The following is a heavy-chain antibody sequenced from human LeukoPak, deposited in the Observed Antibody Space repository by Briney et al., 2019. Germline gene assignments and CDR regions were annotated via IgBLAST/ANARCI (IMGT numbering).Heavy chain of an antibody. CDR1: GFPFSSYG. Sequence: GGSLRLFCEASGFPFSSYGIGWVRQAPGKGLQWVANIKQDGSEKYYVDSVKGRFTISRDNAKNSLYLQMNSLRAEATAVYYCARDPGSSSDYWGQGTLVTVSS. J-gene: IGHJ4*02. V-gene: IGHV3-7*01. D-gene: IGHD6-13*01. CDR3: ARDPGSSSDY. CDR2: IKQDGSEK.